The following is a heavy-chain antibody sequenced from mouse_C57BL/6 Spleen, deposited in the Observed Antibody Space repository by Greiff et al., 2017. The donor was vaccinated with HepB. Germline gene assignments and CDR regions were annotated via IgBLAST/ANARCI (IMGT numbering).Heavy chain of an antibody. CDR1: GYTFSDYN. CDR2: ISRNSSAN. D-gene: IGHD2-1*01. V-gene: IGHV5-17*01. Sequence: EVQGLQSGPGLVKPGASLKLPCAASGYTFSDYNMHWVRQGPEKRLEWVAYISRNSSANYYAHTVKGRFTITRDNANNTVFLEMTSLRSEDTAMYYCARPNGLLWYFDVWGTGTTVTVSS. J-gene: IGHJ1*03. CDR3: ARPNGLLWYFDV.